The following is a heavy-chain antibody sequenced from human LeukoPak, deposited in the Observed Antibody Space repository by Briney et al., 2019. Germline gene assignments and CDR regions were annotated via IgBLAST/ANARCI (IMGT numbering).Heavy chain of an antibody. Sequence: PGGSLRLSCAASGFTFSSHWMHWVRQAPGKGLVWVSRINSDGSSTNYADSVKGGFTISRDNAKNTLYLQMNSLRAEDTAVYYCARVWYSSTWCIDHWGQGTLVTVSS. V-gene: IGHV3-74*01. J-gene: IGHJ4*02. CDR2: INSDGSST. D-gene: IGHD6-13*01. CDR1: GFTFSSHW. CDR3: ARVWYSSTWCIDH.